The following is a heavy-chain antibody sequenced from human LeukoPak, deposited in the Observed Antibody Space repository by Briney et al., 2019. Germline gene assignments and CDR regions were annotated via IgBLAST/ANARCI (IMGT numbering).Heavy chain of an antibody. CDR3: VRDVLPVSRSGFDQ. D-gene: IGHD3-3*01. CDR2: INWNSGGI. Sequence: GGSLILSCEASGFTFGDYAMHWVRHATAKGLEWVSTINWNSGGIGYADSVKGRFTISRDNAKNSLYLHLNSLRPEDTAFYYCVRDVLPVSRSGFDQWGQGTLVTVSS. CDR1: GFTFGDYA. J-gene: IGHJ4*02. V-gene: IGHV3-9*01.